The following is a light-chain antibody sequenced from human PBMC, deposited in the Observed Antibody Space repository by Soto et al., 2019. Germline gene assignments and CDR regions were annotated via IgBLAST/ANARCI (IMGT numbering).Light chain of an antibody. CDR2: EVS. CDR3: NSYAGSNNLV. V-gene: IGLV2-8*01. J-gene: IGLJ2*01. CDR1: SSDVGGYDY. Sequence: QSVLTQPPSASGSPGQSVTISCTGTSSDVGGYDYVSWYQQHPGKAPKLMIYEVSKRPSGVPDRFSGSKSGNTASLPVSGLQAEDEADYYCNSYAGSNNLVFGGGTKLTVL.